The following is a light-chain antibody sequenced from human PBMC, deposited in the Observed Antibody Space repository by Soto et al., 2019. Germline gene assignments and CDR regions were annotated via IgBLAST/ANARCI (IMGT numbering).Light chain of an antibody. Sequence: EILMTQSPATASVSPGERATLSCRTSQNVINSVAWYQQKPGQAPRLLIYGASSRATGTPARISGSGSGTEFTLTISSAQSEDFAVYYCQHYHTWPLAFGGGTKVEIK. V-gene: IGKV3-15*01. CDR1: QNVINS. CDR2: GAS. J-gene: IGKJ4*01. CDR3: QHYHTWPLA.